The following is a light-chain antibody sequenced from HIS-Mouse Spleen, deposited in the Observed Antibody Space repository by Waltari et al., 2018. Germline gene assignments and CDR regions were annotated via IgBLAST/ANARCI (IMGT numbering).Light chain of an antibody. CDR3: YSTYSSGNHRV. CDR2: EDS. CDR1: ALPKKY. J-gene: IGLJ2*01. V-gene: IGLV3-10*01. Sequence: SYELTQPPSVSVSPGQTARITCSGDALPKKYAYWYQQKSGQAPLLVIYEDSKRPSGFPERFSGSSSGTMATLTISGAQVEDEADYYCYSTYSSGNHRVFGGGTKLTVL.